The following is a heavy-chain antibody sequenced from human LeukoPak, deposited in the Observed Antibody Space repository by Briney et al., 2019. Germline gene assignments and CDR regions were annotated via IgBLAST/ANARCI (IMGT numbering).Heavy chain of an antibody. CDR2: MVVGSGNT. Sequence: ASVKVSCKASGFTFTSSAMQWVRQARGQRLEWIGWMVVGSGNTDYAQKFQERVTITRDKSTSTAYMELSSLRSEHTAVYYCAAAYYDILTGHFPFGYWGQGTLVTVSS. J-gene: IGHJ4*02. CDR1: GFTFTSSA. D-gene: IGHD3-9*01. CDR3: AAAYYDILTGHFPFGY. V-gene: IGHV1-58*02.